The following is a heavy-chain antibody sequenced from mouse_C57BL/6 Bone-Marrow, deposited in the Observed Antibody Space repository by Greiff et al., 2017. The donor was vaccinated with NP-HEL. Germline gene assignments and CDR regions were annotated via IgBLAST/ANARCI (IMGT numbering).Heavy chain of an antibody. Sequence: EVNVVESGEGLVKPGGSLKLSCAASGFTFSSYAMSWVRQTPEKRLEWVAYISSGGDYIYYADTVKGRFTISRDNARNTLYLQMSSLKSEDTAMYYCTRDTYSHAYWGQGTLVTVSA. J-gene: IGHJ3*01. V-gene: IGHV5-9-1*02. CDR3: TRDTYSHAY. D-gene: IGHD2-12*01. CDR2: ISSGGDYI. CDR1: GFTFSSYA.